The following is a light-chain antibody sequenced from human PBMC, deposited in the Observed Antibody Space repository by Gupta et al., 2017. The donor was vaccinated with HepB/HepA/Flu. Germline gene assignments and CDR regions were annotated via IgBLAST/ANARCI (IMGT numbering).Light chain of an antibody. J-gene: IGKJ3*01. CDR2: DSS. CDR3: QQRSNWPPGVT. Sequence: EIVLTQSPATLSLSPGTRATLSCRASQSVGSYLAWYQQKPGQVPRLLIYDSSNRATGIPDRFSGSGSGTDFTLTIGSLQPEDFALYYCQQRSNWPPGVTFGPGTRVDI. CDR1: QSVGSY. V-gene: IGKV3-11*01.